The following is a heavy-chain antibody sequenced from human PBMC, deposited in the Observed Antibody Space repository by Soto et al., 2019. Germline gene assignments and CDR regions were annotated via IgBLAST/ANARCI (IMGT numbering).Heavy chain of an antibody. Sequence: QVQLVESGGGVVQPGRSLRLSCAASGFTFSSYGMHWVGQAPGKGLEWVAVISYDGSNKYYADSVKGRFTISRDNSKNTLYLQMNSLRAEDTAVYYCAKAYSYGYEDWFDPWGQGTLVTVSS. J-gene: IGHJ5*02. D-gene: IGHD5-18*01. CDR1: GFTFSSYG. CDR3: AKAYSYGYEDWFDP. CDR2: ISYDGSNK. V-gene: IGHV3-30*18.